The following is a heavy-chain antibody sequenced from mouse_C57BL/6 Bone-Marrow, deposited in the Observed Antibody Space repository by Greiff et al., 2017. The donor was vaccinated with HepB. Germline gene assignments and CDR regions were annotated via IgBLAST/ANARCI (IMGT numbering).Heavy chain of an antibody. CDR3: ARSEANQAWFAY. V-gene: IGHV2-2*01. J-gene: IGHJ3*01. CDR2: RWSGGST. D-gene: IGHD1-1*01. CDR1: GFSLTSYG. Sequence: VQLQQSGPGLVQPSQSLSITCTVSGFSLTSYGVHWVRQSPGKGLEWLGVRWSGGSTDYNAAFISRLSISKDNSKSQVFFKMNSLQADDTAIYYCARSEANQAWFAYWGQGTLVTVSA.